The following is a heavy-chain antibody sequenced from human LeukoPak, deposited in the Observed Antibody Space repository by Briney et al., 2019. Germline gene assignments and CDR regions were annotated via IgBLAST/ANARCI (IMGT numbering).Heavy chain of an antibody. CDR1: GGSISSGGYY. V-gene: IGHV4-31*03. CDR2: IYYSGST. D-gene: IGHD1-14*01. Sequence: SETLSLTCTVSGGSISSGGYYWSWIRQHPGKGLEWIGYIYYSGSTYYNPSLKSRVTISVDRSKNQFSLKLSSVTAADTAVYYCARANRESFDYWGQGTLVTVSS. J-gene: IGHJ4*02. CDR3: ARANRESFDY.